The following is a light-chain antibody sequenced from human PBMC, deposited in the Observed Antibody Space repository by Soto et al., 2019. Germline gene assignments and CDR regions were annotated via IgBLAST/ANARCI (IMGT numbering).Light chain of an antibody. Sequence: QLVLTQSPSASASLGASVKLTCTLSSGHSSYAIAWHQQLPEKGPRYLMKLNSDGSHTRGDGIPDRFSGSSSGAERYLTISSLQSEDEGDYYCHTWGTGIEVFGGGTKVTVL. CDR2: LNSDGSH. J-gene: IGLJ3*02. CDR1: SGHSSYA. CDR3: HTWGTGIEV. V-gene: IGLV4-69*01.